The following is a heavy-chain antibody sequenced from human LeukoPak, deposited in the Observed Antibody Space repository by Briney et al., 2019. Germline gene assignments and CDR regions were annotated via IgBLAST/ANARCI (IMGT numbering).Heavy chain of an antibody. J-gene: IGHJ4*02. Sequence: GESLKISCQGSGYSFPTYLISWVRQMPGKGLEWMGRIDPSDSFTNYSPSFQGHVTISADKSISTAYLQWSSLKASDTAMYYCARHFSRYPFDYWGQGTLVTVSS. CDR1: GYSFPTYL. V-gene: IGHV5-10-1*01. CDR3: ARHFSRYPFDY. D-gene: IGHD1-26*01. CDR2: IDPSDSFT.